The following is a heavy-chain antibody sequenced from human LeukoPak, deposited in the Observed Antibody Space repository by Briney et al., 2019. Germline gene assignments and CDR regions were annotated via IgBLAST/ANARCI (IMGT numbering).Heavy chain of an antibody. CDR1: GFTFSSYS. Sequence: GGSLRLSCAASGFTFSSYSMNWVRQAPGKGPEWVSSISSSSGYIYYADSVKGRFTISRDNAKNSLYLQMNSLRAEDTAVYYCARESSCHDAIDIWGQGTMVTVSS. J-gene: IGHJ3*02. CDR3: ARESSCHDAIDI. CDR2: ISSSSGYI. V-gene: IGHV3-21*01.